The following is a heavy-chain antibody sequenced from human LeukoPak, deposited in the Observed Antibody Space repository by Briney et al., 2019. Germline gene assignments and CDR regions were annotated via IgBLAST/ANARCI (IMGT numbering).Heavy chain of an antibody. V-gene: IGHV4-4*07. CDR2: IYTSGST. Sequence: SQTLSLTCTVSGGSISSYYWSWIRQPAGKGLEWIGRIYTSGSTNYNPSLKSRVSMSVHTSKNQFSLKLSSVTAADTAVYYCARVRYQGFDPWGQGTLVTVSS. CDR1: GGSISSYY. CDR3: ARVRYQGFDP. J-gene: IGHJ5*02. D-gene: IGHD2-2*01.